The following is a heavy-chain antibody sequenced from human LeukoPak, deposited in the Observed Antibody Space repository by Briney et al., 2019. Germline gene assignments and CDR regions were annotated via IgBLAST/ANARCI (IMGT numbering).Heavy chain of an antibody. V-gene: IGHV1/OR15-1*01. CDR3: ARSGYGSPSHIYY. J-gene: IGHJ4*02. CDR2: INPNSGGT. D-gene: IGHD6-6*01. CDR1: GYIFTDYY. Sequence: ASVKVSCKASGYIFTDYYMHWVRQAPGQELGWMGRINPNSGGTNYAQKFQGRVTMTRDTSISTAYTELSSLRSEDTATYYCARSGYGSPSHIYYWGQGTLVTVSS.